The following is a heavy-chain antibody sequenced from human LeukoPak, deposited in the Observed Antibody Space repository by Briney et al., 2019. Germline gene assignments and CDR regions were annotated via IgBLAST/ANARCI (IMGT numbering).Heavy chain of an antibody. Sequence: SETLSLTCTVSGYSISSGYYWGWIRQPPGKGLEWIGSIYHSGSTYYNPSLKSRVTISVDTSKNQFSLKLSSVTAADTAVYYCASPGYCGSTSGYYYYIDVWGKGTTVTVSS. J-gene: IGHJ6*03. V-gene: IGHV4-38-2*02. D-gene: IGHD2-2*01. CDR3: ASPGYCGSTSGYYYYIDV. CDR1: GYSISSGYY. CDR2: IYHSGST.